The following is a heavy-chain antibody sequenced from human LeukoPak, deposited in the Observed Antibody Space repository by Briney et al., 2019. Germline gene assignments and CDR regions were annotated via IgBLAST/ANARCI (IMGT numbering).Heavy chain of an antibody. CDR2: ISGSSTDI. CDR1: GFTFSNYA. J-gene: IGHJ4*02. V-gene: IGHV3-21*06. D-gene: IGHD3-22*01. Sequence: GGSLRLSCAASGFTFSNYAMNWVRQAPGKGLEWVSSISGSSTDIYYADSVKGRFTISRDNAKNSLYLQINSLRAKDTAIYYCARRGFYDSSGYDYWGQGTLVTVSS. CDR3: ARRGFYDSSGYDY.